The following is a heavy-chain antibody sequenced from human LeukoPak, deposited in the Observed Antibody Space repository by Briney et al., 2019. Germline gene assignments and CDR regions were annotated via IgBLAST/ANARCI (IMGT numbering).Heavy chain of an antibody. D-gene: IGHD3-10*01. Sequence: PGGSLRLSCATSGFTFSVYWMYWVRQAPGKGLVWVSRISSDGSSTTYADSVKGRFTMSRDNAKNTLYLQMSSLRAEDTAVYYCARDRGAPDSFDLWGLGTMVTVPS. CDR3: ARDRGAPDSFDL. CDR1: GFTFSVYW. V-gene: IGHV3-74*01. CDR2: ISSDGSST. J-gene: IGHJ3*01.